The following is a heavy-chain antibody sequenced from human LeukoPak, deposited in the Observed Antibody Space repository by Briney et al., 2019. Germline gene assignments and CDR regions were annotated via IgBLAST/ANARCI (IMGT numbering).Heavy chain of an antibody. CDR1: GYSFTSYW. V-gene: IGHV5-10-1*01. CDR3: AREEGTAMVSYFDY. J-gene: IGHJ4*02. Sequence: GESLKISCKGSGYSFTSYWISWVRQMPGKGLEWMGRIDPSDSYTNYSPSFQGQVTISADKSISTAYLQWSSLKASDTAMYYCAREEGTAMVSYFDYWGQGTLVTVSS. D-gene: IGHD5-18*01. CDR2: IDPSDSYT.